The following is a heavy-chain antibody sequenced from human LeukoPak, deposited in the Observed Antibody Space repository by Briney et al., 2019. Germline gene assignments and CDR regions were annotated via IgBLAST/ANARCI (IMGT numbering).Heavy chain of an antibody. CDR1: GFTFSNYG. CDR3: AKEEITLATPAVDY. J-gene: IGHJ4*02. D-gene: IGHD1-14*01. V-gene: IGHV3-33*06. CDR2: IWYDGNNK. Sequence: GGSLRLSCAASGFTFSNYGMHWVRQAPGKGLEWVALIWYDGNNKYYADSVKGRFTVSRDNSKNTLYLQMNSLRAEDTAVYYCAKEEITLATPAVDYWGQGTLVTVSS.